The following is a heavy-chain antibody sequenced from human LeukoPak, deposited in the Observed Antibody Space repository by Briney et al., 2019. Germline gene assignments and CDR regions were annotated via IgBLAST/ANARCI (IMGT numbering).Heavy chain of an antibody. CDR1: GFTFSSYS. CDR3: ARERGEGLYYYDSSGQPYDAFDI. CDR2: ISSSSSYI. D-gene: IGHD3-22*01. Sequence: KPGGSLRLSCAASGFTFSSYSMNWVRQAPGKGLEWVSSISSSSSYIYYADSVKGRLTISRDNAKNSLYLQMNSLRAEDTAVYYCARERGEGLYYYDSSGQPYDAFDIWGQGTMVTVSS. J-gene: IGHJ3*02. V-gene: IGHV3-21*01.